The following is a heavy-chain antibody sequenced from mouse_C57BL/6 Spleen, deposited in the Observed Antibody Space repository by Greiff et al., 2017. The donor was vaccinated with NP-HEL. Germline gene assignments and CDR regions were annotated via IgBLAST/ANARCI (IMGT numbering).Heavy chain of an antibody. Sequence: QVQLQQSGAELVKPGASVKLSCKASGYTFTSYWMQWVKQRPEQGLEWIGEIDPSDSYTNYNQKFKGKATLTVDTSSSTAYMQLSSLTSEDSAVYYCARTDGSSSDYWGQGTTLTVSS. D-gene: IGHD1-1*01. V-gene: IGHV1-50*01. CDR2: IDPSDSYT. CDR3: ARTDGSSSDY. CDR1: GYTFTSYW. J-gene: IGHJ2*01.